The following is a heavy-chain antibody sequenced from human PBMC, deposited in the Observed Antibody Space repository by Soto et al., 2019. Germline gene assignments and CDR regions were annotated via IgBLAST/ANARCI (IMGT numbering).Heavy chain of an antibody. D-gene: IGHD7-27*01. V-gene: IGHV3-30-3*01. CDR2: ISYDGTNK. CDR1: GFSFSISP. CDR3: ARDPKTSGGQHWAFNYFDS. J-gene: IGHJ4*02. Sequence: AASGFSFSISPMHWVRQAPGKGLEWVALISYDGTNKFYADSVKGRFTISRDNSKSTLYLQVDSLRPEDAAVYYCARDPKTSGGQHWAFNYFDSWGQGTLVTVSS.